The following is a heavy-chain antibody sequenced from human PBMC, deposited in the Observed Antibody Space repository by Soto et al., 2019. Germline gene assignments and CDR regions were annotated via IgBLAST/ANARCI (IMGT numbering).Heavy chain of an antibody. V-gene: IGHV1-3*01. CDR1: GYTFTSYA. CDR3: SRALLWFGAVGY. J-gene: IGHJ4*02. Sequence: ASVKVSCKASGYTFTSYAMHWVRQAPGQRLEWMGWINAGNGNTKYSQKFQGRVTITRDTSPSTAYMELSSLRSEDTAVYYCSRALLWFGAVGYWGQGTLVTVSS. D-gene: IGHD3-10*01. CDR2: INAGNGNT.